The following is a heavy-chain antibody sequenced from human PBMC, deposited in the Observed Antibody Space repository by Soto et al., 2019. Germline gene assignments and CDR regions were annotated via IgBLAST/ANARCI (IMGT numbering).Heavy chain of an antibody. J-gene: IGHJ5*02. CDR1: GGTFSSYT. V-gene: IGHV1-69*04. CDR2: IIPILGIA. D-gene: IGHD3-10*01. Sequence: ASVKVSCKASGGTFSSYTISWVRQAPGQGLEWMGRIIPILGIANYAQKFQGRVTITADKSTSTAYMELSSLRSEDTAVYYCARDIYYGSGILNWFDPWGQGTLVTVSS. CDR3: ARDIYYGSGILNWFDP.